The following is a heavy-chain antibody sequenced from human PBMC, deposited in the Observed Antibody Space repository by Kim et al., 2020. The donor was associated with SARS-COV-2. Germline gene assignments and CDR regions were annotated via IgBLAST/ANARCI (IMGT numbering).Heavy chain of an antibody. D-gene: IGHD3-22*01. J-gene: IGHJ1*01. CDR1: DDSISSYY. V-gene: IGHV4-59*01. CDR2: IYYSGST. CDR3: VRGGDYYGSSGSAH. Sequence: SETLSLTCTVSDDSISSYYWSWIRQPPGKGLEWIGYIYYSGSTNYNPSLKSRVTISVDTSKNQFSLKLRSVTAADTAVYYCVRGGDYYGSSGSAHWGQGTLVTVSS.